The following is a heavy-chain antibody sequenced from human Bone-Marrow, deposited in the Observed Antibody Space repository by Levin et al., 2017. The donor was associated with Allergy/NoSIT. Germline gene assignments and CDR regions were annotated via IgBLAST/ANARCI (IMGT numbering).Heavy chain of an antibody. J-gene: IGHJ6*03. D-gene: IGHD3-10*01. V-gene: IGHV3-53*01. CDR1: GFTVSSNY. Sequence: PGGSLRLSCAASGFTVSSNYMSWVRQAPGKGLEWVSVIYSGGSTYYADSVKGRFTISRDNSKNTLYLQMNSLRAEDTAVYYCARSAYYYGSGRYSYYYMDVWGKGTTVTVSS. CDR2: IYSGGST. CDR3: ARSAYYYGSGRYSYYYMDV.